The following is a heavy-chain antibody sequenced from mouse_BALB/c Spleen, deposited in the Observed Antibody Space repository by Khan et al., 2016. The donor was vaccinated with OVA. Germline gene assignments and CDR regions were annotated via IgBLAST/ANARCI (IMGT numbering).Heavy chain of an antibody. CDR1: GYTFTNYG. V-gene: IGHV9-3-1*01. D-gene: IGHD6-1*01. Sequence: QIQLVQSGPELKKPGETVKISCKASGYTFTNYGMNWVKQAPGKGLKWMGWINTYTGEPTYADDFKGRFAFSLKTSANTAYLQINNLKNEDTATYFCARSASYWFCDVWGAGTTVTVSS. J-gene: IGHJ1*01. CDR3: ARSASYWFCDV. CDR2: INTYTGEP.